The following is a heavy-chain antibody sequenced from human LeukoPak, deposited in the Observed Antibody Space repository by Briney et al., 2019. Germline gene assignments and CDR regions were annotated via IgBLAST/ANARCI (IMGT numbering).Heavy chain of an antibody. Sequence: GGSLRLSCAASGFSFDDYAMHWVRQAPGEGLEWVSGTSWNSGIIGYADSVKGRFTISRDNAKNSLYLQMNSLRAEDTAVYYCAKRGYSYGYAHFDYWGQGTLVTVSS. V-gene: IGHV3-9*01. CDR2: TSWNSGII. J-gene: IGHJ4*02. D-gene: IGHD5-18*01. CDR1: GFSFDDYA. CDR3: AKRGYSYGYAHFDY.